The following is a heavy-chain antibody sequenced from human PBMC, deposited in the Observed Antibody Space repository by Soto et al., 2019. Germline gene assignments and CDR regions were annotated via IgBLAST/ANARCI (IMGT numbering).Heavy chain of an antibody. CDR3: ARDFPYRNYYDSSGYTNWFDP. J-gene: IGHJ5*02. D-gene: IGHD3-22*01. CDR1: GYTFTSYG. CDR2: ISAYNGNT. Sequence: GASVKVSCKASGYTFTSYGISWVRQAPGQGLEWMGWISAYNGNTNYAQKLQGRVTMTTDTSTSTAYMELRSLRSDDTAVYYCARDFPYRNYYDSSGYTNWFDPWGQGTLVTVSS. V-gene: IGHV1-18*01.